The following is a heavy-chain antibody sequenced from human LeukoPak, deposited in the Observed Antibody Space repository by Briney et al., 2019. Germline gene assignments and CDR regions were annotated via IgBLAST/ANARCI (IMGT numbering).Heavy chain of an antibody. V-gene: IGHV5-51*01. Sequence: GESLKISCKGSGYSSTNYWIAWVRQMPGKGLEWIGIIYPHDSDTRYSPSFQGQVTISADKSISTAYLQWSSLKASDTAIYYCARHLSSSYGLAADYWGQGTLVTVSS. CDR1: GYSSTNYW. D-gene: IGHD5-18*01. CDR3: ARHLSSSYGLAADY. J-gene: IGHJ4*02. CDR2: IYPHDSDT.